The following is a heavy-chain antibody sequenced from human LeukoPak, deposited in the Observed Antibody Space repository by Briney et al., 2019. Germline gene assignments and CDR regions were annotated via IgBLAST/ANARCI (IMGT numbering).Heavy chain of an antibody. D-gene: IGHD1-14*01. V-gene: IGHV3-11*01. CDR2: ISSSGSTI. CDR1: GFTFSDYY. J-gene: IGHJ6*02. CDR3: ARAGRTPYYYYGMDV. Sequence: PGGSLRLSCAAFGFTFSDYYMSWIRQAPGKGLEWVSYISSSGSTIYYADSVKGRFTISRDNAKNSLYLQMNSLRAEDTAVYYCARAGRTPYYYYGMDVWGQGTTVTVSS.